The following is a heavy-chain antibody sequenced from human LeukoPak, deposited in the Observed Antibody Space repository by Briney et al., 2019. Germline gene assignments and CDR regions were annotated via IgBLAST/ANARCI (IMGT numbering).Heavy chain of an antibody. CDR3: ARLPGGYAPGYFHL. V-gene: IGHV5-51*01. D-gene: IGHD3-22*01. CDR2: IYPGDSDT. CDR1: GYSFTSYW. Sequence: GESLKISCKGSGYSFTSYWIAWVRQMPGEGLECMGIIYPGDSDTRYSPSFQGQVSTSADKSINTAYLQWSSLKASDTAMYYCARLPGGYAPGYFHLWGQGTLVTVAS. J-gene: IGHJ1*01.